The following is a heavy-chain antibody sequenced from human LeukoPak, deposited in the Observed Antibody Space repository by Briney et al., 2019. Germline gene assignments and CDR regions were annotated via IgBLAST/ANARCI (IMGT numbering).Heavy chain of an antibody. CDR1: GITFSSCW. J-gene: IGHJ4*02. V-gene: IGHV3-7*01. Sequence: GSLRLSCAASGITFSSCWLSWVRQAPGQGLERVANIKQDGSEKYYVDSVKGRFTSYRDNAKNSMYLQMNSLRAEDTAVYYCARDREGSGWYPNYIDYWGQGTLVTVSS. D-gene: IGHD6-19*01. CDR2: IKQDGSEK. CDR3: ARDREGSGWYPNYIDY.